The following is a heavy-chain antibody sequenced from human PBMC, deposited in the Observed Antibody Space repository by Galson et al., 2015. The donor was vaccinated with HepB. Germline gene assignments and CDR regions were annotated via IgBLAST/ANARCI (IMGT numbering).Heavy chain of an antibody. D-gene: IGHD2-15*01. CDR3: ARDRGGSCSHFDY. CDR1: GYTFTSYA. Sequence: SVKVSCKASGYTFTSYAMHWVRQAPGQRLEWMGWINAGNGNTKYSQEFQGRVTITRDTSASTAYMELSSLRSEDTAVYYCARDRGGSCSHFDYWGQGTLVTVSS. V-gene: IGHV1-3*01. J-gene: IGHJ4*02. CDR2: INAGNGNT.